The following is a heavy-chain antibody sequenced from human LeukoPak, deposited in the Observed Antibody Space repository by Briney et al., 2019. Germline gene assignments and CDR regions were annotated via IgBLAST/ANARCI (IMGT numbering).Heavy chain of an antibody. CDR3: AKEPREGDSSGYYQYNWFDP. D-gene: IGHD3-22*01. Sequence: PGGSLRLSCAASGFTFSSYAMSWVRQAPGKGLEWVSAISGSGGSTYYADPVKGRFTIYRDNPKNTLYLQINSLRAEDTPVYYCAKEPREGDSSGYYQYNWFDPWGQGTLVTVSS. CDR1: GFTFSSYA. CDR2: ISGSGGST. J-gene: IGHJ5*02. V-gene: IGHV3-23*01.